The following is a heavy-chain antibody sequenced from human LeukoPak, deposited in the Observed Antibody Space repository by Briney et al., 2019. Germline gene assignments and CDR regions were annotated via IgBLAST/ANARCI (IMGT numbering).Heavy chain of an antibody. V-gene: IGHV4-34*01. CDR3: ARHYFSTLTTLLRGVKKQKSRFDP. CDR2: INHSGST. CDR1: GGSFSGYY. D-gene: IGHD4-17*01. J-gene: IGHJ5*02. Sequence: SETLSLTCAVYGGSFSGYYWSWIRQPPGKGLEWIGEINHSGSTNYNPSLKSRVTISVDTSKKQFSLKLSSVTAADTAVYYCARHYFSTLTTLLRGVKKQKSRFDPWGQGPRSPSPQ.